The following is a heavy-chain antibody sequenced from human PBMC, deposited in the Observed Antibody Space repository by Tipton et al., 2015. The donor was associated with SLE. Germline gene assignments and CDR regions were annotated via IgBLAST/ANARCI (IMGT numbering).Heavy chain of an antibody. CDR1: GFTFRSYA. CDR3: AKDLYDYYDGSGFYPSFDY. Sequence: SLRLSCGASGFTFRSYAMSWVRQAPGKGLEWVSGISGSGDSTYDADSVKGRFTISRDNSKNTLYLQMNSLRAEDTAVYYCAKDLYDYYDGSGFYPSFDYWGQGTLVTVSS. D-gene: IGHD3-22*01. CDR2: ISGSGDST. J-gene: IGHJ4*02. V-gene: IGHV3-23*01.